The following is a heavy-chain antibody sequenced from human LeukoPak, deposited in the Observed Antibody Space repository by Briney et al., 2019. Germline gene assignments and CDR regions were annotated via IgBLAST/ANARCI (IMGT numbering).Heavy chain of an antibody. D-gene: IGHD3-10*01. CDR2: IYPGDSDP. CDR1: GYSFTSYW. J-gene: IGHJ3*02. V-gene: IGHV5-51*01. CDR3: ATRGGGQMVRGIPDAFDI. Sequence: GDSLKISCKGSGYSFTSYWIGWVRQMPGKGLEWMGMIYPGDSDPRYSPSFRGQVTFSADKSISTAHLHWSSLKASDTAMYYCATRGGGQMVRGIPDAFDIWGQGTVVTVSS.